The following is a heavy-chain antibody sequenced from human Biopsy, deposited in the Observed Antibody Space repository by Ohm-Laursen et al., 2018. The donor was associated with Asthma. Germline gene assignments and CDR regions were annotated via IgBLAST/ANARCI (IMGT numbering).Heavy chain of an antibody. CDR3: ARESGQDSGGTGAFDR. Sequence: LRLSCAASGFVFSQSGMHWVRQAPGKGLEWVALISSDGHNKYYKDSVKGRFTISRDNSKLRLYLEINSLRVEDSAVYYCARESGQDSGGTGAFDRWGQGIMAAVSS. V-gene: IGHV3-30*03. J-gene: IGHJ3*02. CDR2: ISSDGHNK. D-gene: IGHD4-23*01. CDR1: GFVFSQSG.